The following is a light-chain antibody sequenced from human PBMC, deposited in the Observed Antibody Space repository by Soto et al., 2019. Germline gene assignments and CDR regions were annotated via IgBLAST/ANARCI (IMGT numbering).Light chain of an antibody. J-gene: IGKJ5*01. CDR2: GAS. CDR3: QQYGSSPSIT. V-gene: IGKV3-20*01. Sequence: EIVMKQSPATPSVSTGERATLSCRASQSISVNLAWYQQKPGQAPRLLIYGASSRATGIPDRFSGSGSGTDFTLTISRLEPEDFAVYYCQQYGSSPSITFGQGRRLEI. CDR1: QSISVN.